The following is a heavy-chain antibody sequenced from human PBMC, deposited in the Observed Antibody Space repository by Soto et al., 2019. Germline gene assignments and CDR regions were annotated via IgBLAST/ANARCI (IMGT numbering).Heavy chain of an antibody. Sequence: QITLKESGPTLVKPTQTLTLTCTFSGFSLSTSGVGVSWIRQPPGKALEWLALIYWDDDKRYSPSLKSRLTITKDTSKNQAVLTRTNMDPVDTATYYFAITNYLNIFDYWGQGTPVTVSS. CDR3: AITNYLNIFDY. J-gene: IGHJ4*02. CDR2: IYWDDDK. D-gene: IGHD3-10*01. CDR1: GFSLSTSGVG. V-gene: IGHV2-5*02.